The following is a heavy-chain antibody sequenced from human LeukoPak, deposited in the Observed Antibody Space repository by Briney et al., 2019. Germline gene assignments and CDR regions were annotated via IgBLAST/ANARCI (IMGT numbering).Heavy chain of an antibody. J-gene: IGHJ6*03. V-gene: IGHV3-30*02. CDR1: GFTFSSYG. Sequence: PGGSLRLSCAASGFTFSSYGMHWVRQAPGKGLEWVAFIQCDGSNKYYADSVKGRFTISRDNSKNTLYLQMNSLRAEDTAVYYCAKISSTSCYTCGYYYYYYMDVWGKGTTVTVSS. D-gene: IGHD2-2*02. CDR3: AKISSTSCYTCGYYYYYYMDV. CDR2: IQCDGSNK.